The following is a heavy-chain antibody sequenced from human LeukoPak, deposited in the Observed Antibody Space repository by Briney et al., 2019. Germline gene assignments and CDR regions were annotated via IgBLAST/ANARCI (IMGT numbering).Heavy chain of an antibody. CDR1: GFTFSSYS. Sequence: GGSLRLSCAASGFTFSSYSMNWVRQAPGKGLEWVSSISSSSSYIYYADSVKGRFTISRDNAKNSLYLQMNSLRAEDTAVYYCARARGFGEFRSFDYWGQGTLVTVSS. D-gene: IGHD3-10*01. V-gene: IGHV3-21*01. CDR3: ARARGFGEFRSFDY. J-gene: IGHJ4*02. CDR2: ISSSSSYI.